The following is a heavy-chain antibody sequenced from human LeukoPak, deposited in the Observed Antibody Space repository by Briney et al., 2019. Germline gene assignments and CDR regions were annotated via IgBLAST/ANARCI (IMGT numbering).Heavy chain of an antibody. CDR1: GFTFSSYA. V-gene: IGHV3-30-3*01. CDR2: ISYDGSNK. J-gene: IGHJ6*02. CDR3: ARNNGMDV. Sequence: GGSLRLSCAASGFTFSSYAMHWVRQAPGKGLEWVAVISYDGSNKYYADSVKGRFTISRDNSKNTLYLQMNSLRAEDTALYHCARNNGMDVWAKGPRSSSP.